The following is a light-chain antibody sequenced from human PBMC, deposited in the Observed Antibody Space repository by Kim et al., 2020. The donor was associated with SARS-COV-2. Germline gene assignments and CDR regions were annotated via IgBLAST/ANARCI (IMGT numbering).Light chain of an antibody. CDR3: HQFDSYSQT. CDR2: KAS. Sequence: SASVGDSVTITCRASQSITTSLAWYQQKPGKAPTLLIYKASTLKSGVPSRFSGSGSGTEFTLTISSLQPDELATYFCHQFDSYSQTFGQGTKLEI. CDR1: QSITTS. V-gene: IGKV1-5*03. J-gene: IGKJ2*01.